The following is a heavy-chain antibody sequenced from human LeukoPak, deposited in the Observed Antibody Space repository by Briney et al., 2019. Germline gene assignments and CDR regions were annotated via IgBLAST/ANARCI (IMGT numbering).Heavy chain of an antibody. CDR1: GYTFTGYY. CDR3: ARGFISGILTGYSHYFDY. J-gene: IGHJ4*02. Sequence: ASVKVSCKASGYTFTGYYMHWVRQAPGQGLEWMGWINPNSGGTNYAQKFQGRVTMTRDTSISTAYMELSRLRSDDTAVYYCARGFISGILTGYSHYFDYWGQGTLVTVSS. D-gene: IGHD3-9*01. CDR2: INPNSGGT. V-gene: IGHV1-2*02.